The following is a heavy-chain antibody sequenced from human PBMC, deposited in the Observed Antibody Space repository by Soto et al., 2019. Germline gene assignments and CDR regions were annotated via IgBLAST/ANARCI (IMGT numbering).Heavy chain of an antibody. CDR2: IYGGGNGP. D-gene: IGHD2-2*03. CDR1: GFTFSDFA. J-gene: IGHJ4*02. CDR3: AKMEGMDPWAYSFDY. Sequence: EVQVLEPGGGLVQPGGSLRLSCAATGFTFSDFAMSWVCQAQGKGLEWVSRIYGGGNGPHYADSVKGRVTISRDNSKNTLYLQMNSLRAEDTAVYYCAKMEGMDPWAYSFDYWGQGTLVTVSS. V-gene: IGHV3-23*01.